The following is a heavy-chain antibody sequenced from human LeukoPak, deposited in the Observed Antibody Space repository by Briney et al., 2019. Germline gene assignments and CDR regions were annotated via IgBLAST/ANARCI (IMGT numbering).Heavy chain of an antibody. Sequence: SETLSLTCSVSGDSVSGYYWSWIRQPPGKGLEWIGSIYYSGSTYYNPSLKSRVTISVDTSKNQFSLKLSSVTAADTAVYYCARPRLGYNWFDPWGQGTLVTVSS. J-gene: IGHJ5*02. D-gene: IGHD7-27*01. CDR2: IYYSGST. CDR3: ARPRLGYNWFDP. CDR1: GDSVSGYY. V-gene: IGHV4-39*01.